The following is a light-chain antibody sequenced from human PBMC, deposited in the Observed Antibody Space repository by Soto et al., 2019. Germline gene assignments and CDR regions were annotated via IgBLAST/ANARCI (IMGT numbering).Light chain of an antibody. V-gene: IGKV3-20*01. Sequence: EIELTQSPGTLSLSPGERATISCRASQSVGISYLAWYQQRPGQAPRLLIYGASSRATGIPDRFSGTGSGTDFTLTISRLGPEDFAVYYCQQYGGSPLWTFGQGTKVEIK. CDR3: QQYGGSPLWT. CDR2: GAS. J-gene: IGKJ1*01. CDR1: QSVGISY.